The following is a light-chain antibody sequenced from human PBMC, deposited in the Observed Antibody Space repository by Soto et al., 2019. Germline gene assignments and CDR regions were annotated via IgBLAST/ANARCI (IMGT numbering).Light chain of an antibody. CDR1: SSDVGGYNY. J-gene: IGLJ2*01. CDR3: SSYTSSSTLDVV. V-gene: IGLV2-14*01. CDR2: DVS. Sequence: QSALTQPAFVSGSPGQSITISCTGTSSDVGGYNYVSWYQQHPGKAPKLMIYDVSNRPSGVSNRFSGSKSGNTASLTISGLQAEDEADYYCSSYTSSSTLDVVFGGGTKVTVL.